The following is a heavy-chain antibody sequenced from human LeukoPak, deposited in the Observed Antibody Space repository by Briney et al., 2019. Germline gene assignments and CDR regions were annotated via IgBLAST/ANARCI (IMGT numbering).Heavy chain of an antibody. D-gene: IGHD3-10*01. J-gene: IGHJ6*03. CDR2: IRSKAYGGTT. CDR3: TRGGDYYGSGNYYYMDV. CDR1: GFTFGDYA. V-gene: IGHV3-49*04. Sequence: GGSLRLSCTASGFTFGDYAMSWVRQAPGKGLEWVGFIRSKAYGGTTEYAASVKGRFTISRDDSKSIAYLQMNSLKTEDTAVYYCTRGGDYYGSGNYYYMDVWGKGTTVTISS.